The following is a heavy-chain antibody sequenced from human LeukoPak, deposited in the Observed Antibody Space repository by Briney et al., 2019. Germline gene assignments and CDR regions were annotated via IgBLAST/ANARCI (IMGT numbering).Heavy chain of an antibody. D-gene: IGHD3-9*01. CDR3: ARHALNYDIFAGYQPYYFDD. CDR2: IYTSGRT. Sequence: SETLSPTCTVAGGSLSIDYGSWIRPPPEKGMGWIGYIYTSGRTNNNTSLKSRVTISVDTSKNQFSLKLSSVTAADTAVYYCARHALNYDIFAGYQPYYFDDWGQGTLVTVSS. J-gene: IGHJ4*02. CDR1: GGSLSIDY. V-gene: IGHV4-4*09.